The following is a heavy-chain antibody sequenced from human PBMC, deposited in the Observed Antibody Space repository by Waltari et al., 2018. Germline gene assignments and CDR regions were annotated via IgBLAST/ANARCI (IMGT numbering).Heavy chain of an antibody. Sequence: QVQLQESGPGLVKPSETLSLTCTVSGGSISSYYWSWIRQPAGKGLEWIGRISTSGRTNDNPSLKSRVTMSVDTSKNQFSLKLSSVTAADTAVYYCARDWTYYDILTGQGWFDPWGQGTLVTVSS. CDR2: ISTSGRT. J-gene: IGHJ5*02. V-gene: IGHV4-4*07. CDR3: ARDWTYYDILTGQGWFDP. CDR1: GGSISSYY. D-gene: IGHD3-9*01.